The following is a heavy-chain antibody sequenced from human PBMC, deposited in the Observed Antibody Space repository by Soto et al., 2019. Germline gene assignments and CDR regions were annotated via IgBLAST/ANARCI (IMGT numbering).Heavy chain of an antibody. CDR2: ISRYGDFT. D-gene: IGHD3-22*01. V-gene: IGHV3-23*01. CDR3: AKDRYLGHDSRGYLFGN. CDR1: GFTFNIYA. J-gene: IGHJ4*02. Sequence: EVQLLESGEDLIQPGGSLRLSCAASGFTFNIYAMTWVRQAPGKGLEWVSAISRYGDFTYYADSVEGRFTISRDNSKNTLYLQMNSLRAEDTAVYYCAKDRYLGHDSRGYLFGNWGQGTMVTVSS.